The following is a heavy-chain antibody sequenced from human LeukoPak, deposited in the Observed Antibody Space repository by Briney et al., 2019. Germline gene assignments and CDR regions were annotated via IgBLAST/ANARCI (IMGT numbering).Heavy chain of an antibody. CDR3: ARFVVPADYFDY. J-gene: IGHJ4*02. V-gene: IGHV3-11*01. CDR2: ISSSGSTI. D-gene: IGHD2-21*01. Sequence: GGSLRLSCAASGFTFSDYYMSWIRQAPGKGLEWVSYISSSGSTIYYADSVKGRFTISRDNARNSLYLQMNSLRAEDTAVYYCARFVVPADYFDYWGQGTLVTVSS. CDR1: GFTFSDYY.